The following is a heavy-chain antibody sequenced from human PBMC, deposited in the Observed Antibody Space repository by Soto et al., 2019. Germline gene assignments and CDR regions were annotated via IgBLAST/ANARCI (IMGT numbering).Heavy chain of an antibody. CDR2: MNPNSGKP. V-gene: IGHV1-8*01. D-gene: IGHD3-9*01. CDR1: GYSFSNYD. Sequence: QVQLVQSGAEVKPPGASVKVSCKASGYSFSNYDINWVRQATGQGLEWMGWMNPNSGKPDYAQKFQGRLTMTRDTSIGTAYMELSSLRSEDTAVYYCARGSYEILTGSPSMDVWGRGTTVTVSS. J-gene: IGHJ6*03. CDR3: ARGSYEILTGSPSMDV.